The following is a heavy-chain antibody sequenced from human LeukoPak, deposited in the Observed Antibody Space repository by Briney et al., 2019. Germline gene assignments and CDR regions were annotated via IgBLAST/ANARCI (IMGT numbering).Heavy chain of an antibody. CDR3: ARAGDHQWLVRRVLDY. V-gene: IGHV4-34*01. CDR1: GGSFSGYY. Sequence: KPSETLSLTCAVYGGSFSGYYWSWIRQPPGKGLEWIGEINHSGSTNYNPSLKSRVTISVDTSKNQFSLKLNSVTAADTALYYCARAGDHQWLVRRVLDYWGQGTLVTVSS. CDR2: INHSGST. D-gene: IGHD6-19*01. J-gene: IGHJ4*02.